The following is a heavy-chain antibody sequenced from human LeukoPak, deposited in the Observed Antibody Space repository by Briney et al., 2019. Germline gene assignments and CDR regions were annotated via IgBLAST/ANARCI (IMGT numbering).Heavy chain of an antibody. J-gene: IGHJ4*02. D-gene: IGHD3-9*01. Sequence: GASLRLSCVASGFTFSNYAMSWVRQAPGKGLEWVSAITGSGGITYHADSVKGRFTIPRDNSKNTLYLQMNSLRAEDTAVYYCAKWGDYDFLTGYYDPDYWGQGTLVTVSS. CDR1: GFTFSNYA. CDR3: AKWGDYDFLTGYYDPDY. CDR2: ITGSGGIT. V-gene: IGHV3-23*01.